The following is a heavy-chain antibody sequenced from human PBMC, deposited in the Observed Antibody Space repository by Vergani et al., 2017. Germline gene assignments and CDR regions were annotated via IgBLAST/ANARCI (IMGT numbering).Heavy chain of an antibody. D-gene: IGHD6-19*01. V-gene: IGHV3-30*02. CDR2: IRYDGSNK. Sequence: VELVESGGGLVQPGGSLRLSCAASGFTFSSYGMHWVRQAPGKGLEWVAFIRYDGSNKYYADSVKGRFTISRDNSKNTLYLQMNSLRAEDTAVYYCAKAGIAVADTFDYWGQGTLVTVSS. CDR3: AKAGIAVADTFDY. CDR1: GFTFSSYG. J-gene: IGHJ4*02.